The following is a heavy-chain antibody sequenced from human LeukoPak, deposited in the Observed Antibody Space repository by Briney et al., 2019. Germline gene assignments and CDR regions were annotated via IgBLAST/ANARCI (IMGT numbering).Heavy chain of an antibody. CDR2: IIPILGTA. CDR3: ARGYSNYVGYFDY. J-gene: IGHJ4*02. D-gene: IGHD4-11*01. V-gene: IGHV1-69*08. Sequence: SVKVSCKASVGTFSSYTISWVRQAPGQGLEWMGRIIPILGTANYAQKFQGRVTITADKSTSTAYMELSSLRAEDTAVYYCARGYSNYVGYFDYWGQGTLVTVSS. CDR1: VGTFSSYT.